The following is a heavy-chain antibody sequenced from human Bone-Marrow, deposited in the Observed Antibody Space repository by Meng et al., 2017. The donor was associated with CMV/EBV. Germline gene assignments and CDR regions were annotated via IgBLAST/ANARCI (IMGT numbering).Heavy chain of an antibody. D-gene: IGHD2-2*01. CDR3: ARLGRVPADPDYYYYGMDG. CDR1: GGSISSYY. Sequence: SETLSLTCTVSGGSISSYYWSWIRQPPGKGLEWIGYIHYSGSSNYNPSLKSRVTILVDTSKNQFSLKLSSVTATDTAVYYCARLGRVPADPDYYYYGMDGWGQGTTVTVSS. V-gene: IGHV4-59*01. CDR2: IHYSGSS. J-gene: IGHJ6*02.